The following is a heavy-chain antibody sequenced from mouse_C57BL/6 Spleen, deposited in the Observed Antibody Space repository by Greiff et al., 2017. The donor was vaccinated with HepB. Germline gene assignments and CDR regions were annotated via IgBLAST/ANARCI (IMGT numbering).Heavy chain of an antibody. J-gene: IGHJ2*01. Sequence: QVQLQQPGAELVKPGASVKMSCKASGYTFTSYWITWVKQRPGQGLEWIGDIYPGSGSTNYNEKFKSKATLTVDTSSSTAYMQLSSLTSEDSAVYYCARRDYDYDYFDYWCQGTTLTVSS. CDR1: GYTFTSYW. V-gene: IGHV1-55*01. CDR2: IYPGSGST. D-gene: IGHD2-4*01. CDR3: ARRDYDYDYFDY.